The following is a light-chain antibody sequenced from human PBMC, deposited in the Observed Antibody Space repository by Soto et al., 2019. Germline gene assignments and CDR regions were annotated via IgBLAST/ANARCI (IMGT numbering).Light chain of an antibody. V-gene: IGLV2-18*01. CDR3: SLYTSENTYV. Sequence: QSVLAQPPPVSGSPGQSVTISCTGTSTDFVSYNRVSWYQQPPGTAPKLIIYEASNQPSGVPDRFPGSKSGNTTSLTISGLQASDEADYYCSLYTSENTYVFGTGTKGPIL. CDR1: STDFVSYNR. J-gene: IGLJ1*01. CDR2: EAS.